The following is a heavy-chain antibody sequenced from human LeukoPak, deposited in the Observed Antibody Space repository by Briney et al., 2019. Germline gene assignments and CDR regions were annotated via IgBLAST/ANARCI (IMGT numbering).Heavy chain of an antibody. V-gene: IGHV1-2*02. D-gene: IGHD1-14*01. J-gene: IGHJ6*03. CDR3: ASGSDQTCYYMDV. Sequence: VASVKLSCKVSGYTFTGYYMDWVRQAPGQGLEWMGWINTNSDGTNYTQTFQGRVTMTRDTFISTAYMELSRLRSDDTAVYCGASGSDQTCYYMDVWGKGTPVTVSS. CDR2: INTNSDGT. CDR1: GYTFTGYY.